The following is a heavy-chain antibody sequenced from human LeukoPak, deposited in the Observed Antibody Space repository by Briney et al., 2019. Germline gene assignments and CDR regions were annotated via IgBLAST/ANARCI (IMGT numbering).Heavy chain of an antibody. Sequence: SETLSLTCTVSGYSISSGYYWGWIRQPPGKGLEWIGSIYHSGSTYYNPSLKSRVTISVDTSKNQFSLKLSSVTGADTAVYYCAREIVVVPAAYDYWGQGTLVTVSS. J-gene: IGHJ4*01. CDR3: AREIVVVPAAYDY. D-gene: IGHD2-2*01. CDR2: IYHSGST. CDR1: GYSISSGYY. V-gene: IGHV4-38-2*02.